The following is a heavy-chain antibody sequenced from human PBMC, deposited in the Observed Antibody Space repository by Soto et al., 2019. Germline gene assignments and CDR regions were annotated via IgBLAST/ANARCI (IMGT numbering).Heavy chain of an antibody. D-gene: IGHD2-15*01. CDR1: GFRFSTYD. J-gene: IGHJ5*01. CDR2: ISTTSFTI. V-gene: IGHV3-48*02. Sequence: LRLSCAASGFRFSTYDMDWLRQAPGKGPEWIAHISTTSFTIYYADSVKGRFTISRDNARNSLYLEMNSLRDEDTAVYYCARDRCYDGTCYSASDSWGQGTLVTVSS. CDR3: ARDRCYDGTCYSASDS.